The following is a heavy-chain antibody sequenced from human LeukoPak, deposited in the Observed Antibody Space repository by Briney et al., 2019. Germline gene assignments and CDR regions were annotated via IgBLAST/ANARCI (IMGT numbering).Heavy chain of an antibody. Sequence: ASVKVSCKASGGTFSSYAISWVRQAPGQGLGWMGRIIPIFGTANYAQKFQGRVTITTDESTSTAYMELSSLRSEDTAVYYCARDQGLRNWEDWGQGTLVTVSS. CDR2: IIPIFGTA. D-gene: IGHD1-26*01. V-gene: IGHV1-69*05. J-gene: IGHJ4*02. CDR1: GGTFSSYA. CDR3: ARDQGLRNWED.